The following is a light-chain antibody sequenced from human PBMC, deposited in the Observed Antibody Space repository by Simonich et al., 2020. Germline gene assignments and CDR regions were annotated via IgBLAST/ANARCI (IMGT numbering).Light chain of an antibody. V-gene: IGLV3-25*03. CDR2: KDG. Sequence: SYELTQPPSVSVSPGQTARITCSGDALPKQYAYWYQQKPGPAPVLVIYKDGDRPSGIPGRFSGSSSGTTVTLTISGVQAEDEADYYCQSADSSGTYRVFGGGTKLTVL. J-gene: IGLJ3*02. CDR3: QSADSSGTYRV. CDR1: ALPKQY.